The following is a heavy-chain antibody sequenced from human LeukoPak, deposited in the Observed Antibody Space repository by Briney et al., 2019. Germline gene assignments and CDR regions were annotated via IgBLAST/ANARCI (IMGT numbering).Heavy chain of an antibody. CDR1: GVSISSGDYY. J-gene: IGHJ3*02. CDR3: ARTMRANLRFLEWLLSAFDI. Sequence: PSETLSLTCTVSGVSISSGDYYWSWIRQPPGKGLEWIGYIYYSGSTYYNPSLKSRVTISVDTSKNQFSLKLSSVTAADTAVYYCARTMRANLRFLEWLLSAFDIWGQGTMVTVSS. V-gene: IGHV4-30-4*01. D-gene: IGHD3-3*01. CDR2: IYYSGST.